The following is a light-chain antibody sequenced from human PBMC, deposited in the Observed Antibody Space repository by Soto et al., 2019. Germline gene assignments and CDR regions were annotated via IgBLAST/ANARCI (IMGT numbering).Light chain of an antibody. J-gene: IGKJ5*01. CDR1: QTISSY. CDR3: QQSLTMPIT. CDR2: VAS. Sequence: DIQMTQSPSSLSSSVADIVTITGGASQTISSYLNWYQQKPGKAPKLLIYVASSLQGGVPSRFSGSGSGTDFTLTIGSLQPDDFGTYYCQQSLTMPITFGHGTRLEIK. V-gene: IGKV1-39*01.